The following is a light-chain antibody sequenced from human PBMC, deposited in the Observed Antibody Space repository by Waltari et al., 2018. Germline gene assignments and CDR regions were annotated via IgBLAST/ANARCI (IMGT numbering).Light chain of an antibody. CDR2: DAD. V-gene: IGKV1-33*01. CDR3: QQCSTLPFT. J-gene: IGKJ4*01. CDR1: RDIDTY. Sequence: DVQMTQSPSSLSASVGDRITINCQATRDIDTYLNWYQHKPGKAPKLLIYDADTLQRGVPSRFSGSRSGTHFSFTINNLQPDDFATYYCQQCSTLPFTFGGGT.